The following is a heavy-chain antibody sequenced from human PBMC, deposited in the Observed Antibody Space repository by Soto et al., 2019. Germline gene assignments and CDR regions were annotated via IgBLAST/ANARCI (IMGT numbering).Heavy chain of an antibody. CDR3: AKDRDVSYYDFWSGYYNGYYFDY. D-gene: IGHD3-3*01. J-gene: IGHJ4*02. V-gene: IGHV3-23*01. CDR2: ISGSGGST. CDR1: GFTFSSYA. Sequence: GGSLRLSCAASGFTFSSYAMSWVRQAPGKGLEWVSAISGSGGSTYYADSVKGRFTISRDNSKNTLYLQMNSLRAEDTAVYYCAKDRDVSYYDFWSGYYNGYYFDYWGQGTLVTVSS.